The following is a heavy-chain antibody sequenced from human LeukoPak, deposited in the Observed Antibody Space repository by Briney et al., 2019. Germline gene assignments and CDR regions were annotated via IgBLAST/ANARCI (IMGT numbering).Heavy chain of an antibody. CDR1: GYTFTSYG. CDR2: ISAYNGNT. J-gene: IGHJ4*02. D-gene: IGHD6-19*01. Sequence: ASVNVSCKASGYTFTSYGISWVRQAPGQGLEWMGWISAYNGNTNYAQKLQGRVTMTTDTSTSTAYMELRSLRSDDTAVYYCARDHLQQWLPGYWGQGTLVTVSS. CDR3: ARDHLQQWLPGY. V-gene: IGHV1-18*01.